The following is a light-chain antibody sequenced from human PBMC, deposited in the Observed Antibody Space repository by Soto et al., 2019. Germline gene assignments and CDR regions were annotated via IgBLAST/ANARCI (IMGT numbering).Light chain of an antibody. CDR3: QQYNNWPPGIT. Sequence: EIVMTQSPATLSVSPGERATLSCRASQSVNRNSSWYQPKSGQAPRLLIYGASTRATGIPARFSGSRSGTEVTLTISSLQSEDFAVYYCQQYNNWPPGITFGQGTRLEIK. CDR2: GAS. CDR1: QSVNRN. V-gene: IGKV3-15*01. J-gene: IGKJ5*01.